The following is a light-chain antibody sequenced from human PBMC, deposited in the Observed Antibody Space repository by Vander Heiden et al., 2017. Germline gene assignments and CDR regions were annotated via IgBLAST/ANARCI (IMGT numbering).Light chain of an antibody. Sequence: QSVLTPPPSVSAAPGQKVTISCSGRSANMGKNYASWYQQLPGTAPKLLIYENTKRPSGSPDRFPGAKSATSATTGITGLQTGDEAEYYCGTWDSSLSAWVFSGGGKLT. J-gene: IGLJ3*02. V-gene: IGLV1-51*02. CDR3: GTWDSSLSAWV. CDR1: SANMGKNY. CDR2: ENT.